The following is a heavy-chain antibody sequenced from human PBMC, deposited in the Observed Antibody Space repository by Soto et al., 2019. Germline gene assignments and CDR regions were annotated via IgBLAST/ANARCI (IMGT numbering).Heavy chain of an antibody. CDR2: IYWDDDK. CDR3: AHTKEIRNSWSYDVAY. CDR1: GFSLSTSGVG. Sequence: QITLKESGPTLVKPTQTLTLTCTFSGFSLSTSGVGVGWIRQPPGKALDWVAIIYWDDDKRHSPSLKSRPTITKDTAQNQVCLTMTNMDPVDTASCYCAHTKEIRNSWSYDVAYWGQGTLVTVSS. J-gene: IGHJ4*02. V-gene: IGHV2-5*02. D-gene: IGHD3-10*01.